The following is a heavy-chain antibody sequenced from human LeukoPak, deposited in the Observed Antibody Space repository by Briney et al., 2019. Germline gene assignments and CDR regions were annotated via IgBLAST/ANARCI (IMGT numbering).Heavy chain of an antibody. CDR2: IYYSGST. J-gene: IGHJ4*02. CDR1: GGSISSSSYY. D-gene: IGHD6-19*01. CDR3: ARGIAVAGSGFDY. Sequence: PSETLSLTCTVSGGSISSSSYYWGWIRQPPGKGLEWIGNIYYSGSTYYNPSLNSRVTISVDTSKNQFSLKLSSVTAADTAVYYCARGIAVAGSGFDYWGQGTLVTVSS. V-gene: IGHV4-39*07.